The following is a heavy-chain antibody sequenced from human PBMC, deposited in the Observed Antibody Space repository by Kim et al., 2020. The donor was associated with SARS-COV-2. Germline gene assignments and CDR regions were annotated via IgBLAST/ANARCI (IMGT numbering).Heavy chain of an antibody. CDR2: IVPILGIA. V-gene: IGHV1-69*04. J-gene: IGHJ6*02. Sequence: SVKVSCKASGGTFSSYAISWVRQAPGQGLEWMGRIVPILGIANYAQKFQGRVTITADKSTSTAYMELSSLRSEDTAVYYCARGYSGYDYYYYYGMDVWG. CDR3: ARGYSGYDYYYYYGMDV. CDR1: GGTFSSYA. D-gene: IGHD5-12*01.